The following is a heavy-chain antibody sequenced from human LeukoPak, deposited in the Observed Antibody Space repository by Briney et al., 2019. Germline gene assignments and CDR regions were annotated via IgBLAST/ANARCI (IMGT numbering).Heavy chain of an antibody. CDR3: ARRTPQGLYSSSWYNWFDP. Sequence: SETLSLTCTVSGYSISSGYYWGWIRQPPGKGLEWIGSIYHSGSTYYNPSLKSRVTISVDTSKNQFSLKLNSVTAADTAVYYCARRTPQGLYSSSWYNWFDPWGQGTLVTVSS. CDR1: GYSISSGYY. CDR2: IYHSGST. D-gene: IGHD6-13*01. V-gene: IGHV4-38-2*02. J-gene: IGHJ5*02.